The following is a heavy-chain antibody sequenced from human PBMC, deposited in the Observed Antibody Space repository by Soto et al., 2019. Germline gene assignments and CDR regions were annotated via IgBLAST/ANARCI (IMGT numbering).Heavy chain of an antibody. V-gene: IGHV4-31*03. D-gene: IGHD3-22*01. J-gene: IGHJ3*02. CDR3: ARDRTYYDSSGKNYAFGI. Sequence: SETLSLTCTVSGGSISSGGYYWSWIRQHPGKGLEWIGYIYYSGSTYYNPSLKSRVTISVDTSKNQFSLKLSSVTAADTAVYYCARDRTYYDSSGKNYAFGIWRERKMVPV. CDR2: IYYSGST. CDR1: GGSISSGGYY.